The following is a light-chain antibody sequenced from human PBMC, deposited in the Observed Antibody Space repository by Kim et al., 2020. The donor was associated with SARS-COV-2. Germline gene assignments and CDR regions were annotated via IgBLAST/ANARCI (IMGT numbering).Light chain of an antibody. J-gene: IGKJ2*01. CDR3: QQYYKLPPT. V-gene: IGKV1-33*01. CDR1: QDISNY. Sequence: DIQMTQSPSSLSASVGDRVTITCQASQDISNYLNWYQQKPGKASKLLIYDASNLETGVPSRFSGSGSGTDFTFTISSLQPEDIATYYCQQYYKLPPTFGQGTKLET. CDR2: DAS.